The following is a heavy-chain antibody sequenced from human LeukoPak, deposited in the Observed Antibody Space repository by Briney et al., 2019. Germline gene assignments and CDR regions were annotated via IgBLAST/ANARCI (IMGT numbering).Heavy chain of an antibody. J-gene: IGHJ6*03. CDR3: TRGPNHYYYIDF. V-gene: IGHV1-2*02. D-gene: IGHD2-8*01. CDR2: INPDGGVT. Sequence: ASMKVSCKASGYSFTGYYIHWVRQAPGQGLEWMGWINPDGGVTKSAQTFQGRVTMTRDKSINTVYMELSGLTSDDTTSYYCTRGPNHYYYIDFWGTGTTVSLSS. CDR1: GYSFTGYY.